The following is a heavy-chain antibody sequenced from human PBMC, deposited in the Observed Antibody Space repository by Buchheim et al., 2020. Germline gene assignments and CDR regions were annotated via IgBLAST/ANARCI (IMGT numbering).Heavy chain of an antibody. CDR2: IKSTTDGGTT. CDR3: TTALRFLEWLLPWYYYYGMDV. J-gene: IGHJ6*02. D-gene: IGHD3-3*01. Sequence: EVQLVESGGGLVKPGGSLRLSCAASGFTFSNAWMSWVRQAPGKGLEWVGRIKSTTDGGTTDYAAPVKGRFTISRDDSKNTLYLQMNSLKTEDTAVYYCTTALRFLEWLLPWYYYYGMDVWGQGTT. V-gene: IGHV3-15*01. CDR1: GFTFSNAW.